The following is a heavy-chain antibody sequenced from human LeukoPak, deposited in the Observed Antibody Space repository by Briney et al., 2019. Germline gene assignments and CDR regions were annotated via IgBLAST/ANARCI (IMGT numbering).Heavy chain of an antibody. CDR2: VKSKIDGGTT. J-gene: IGHJ4*02. D-gene: IGHD5-12*01. V-gene: IGHV3-15*01. CDR3: TADLPDYGGYDFDY. Sequence: GGSLRLSCAASGFTFSTAWMNWVRQALGKGLEWVARVKSKIDGGTTDYAAPVKGRFTISRDDSKNTMSLQVDSLKTEDTAVYYCTADLPDYGGYDFDYWGQGTLVTVSS. CDR1: GFTFSTAW.